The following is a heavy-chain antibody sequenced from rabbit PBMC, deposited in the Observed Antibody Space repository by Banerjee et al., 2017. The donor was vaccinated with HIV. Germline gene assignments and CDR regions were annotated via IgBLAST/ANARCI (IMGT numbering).Heavy chain of an antibody. CDR3: ARGDVGYAGWGYAPMDL. Sequence: QEQLEESGGGLVQPEGSLALTCKASGFDLSSYHYMCWVRQAPGKGLESVACIITSSGSIWYASWVNGRFTISKTSSTTVTLQMTSLTAADTATYFCARGDVGYAGWGYAPMDLWGPGTLVTVS. V-gene: IGHV1S45*01. CDR2: IITSSGSI. CDR1: GFDLSSYHY. J-gene: IGHJ6*01. D-gene: IGHD4-2*01.